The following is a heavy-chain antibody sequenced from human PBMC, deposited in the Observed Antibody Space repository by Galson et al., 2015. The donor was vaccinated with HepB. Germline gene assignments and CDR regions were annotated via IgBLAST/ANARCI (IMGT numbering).Heavy chain of an antibody. CDR3: AVSVYCSSPSCSLYNWFDP. D-gene: IGHD2-2*01. CDR2: INPSGGRT. J-gene: IGHJ5*02. V-gene: IGHV1-46*01. CDR1: GYTFTSYY. Sequence: SVKVSCKPSGYTFTSYYMHWVRQAPGQGLEWMGIINPSGGRTSYEQKFQGRVTMTRDRSTRPVYMELSSLRSEDTAVYYCAVSVYCSSPSCSLYNWFDPWGQGTLATVSS.